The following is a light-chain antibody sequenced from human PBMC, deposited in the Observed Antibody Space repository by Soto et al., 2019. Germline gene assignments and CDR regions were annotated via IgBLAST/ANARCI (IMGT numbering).Light chain of an antibody. CDR3: QQYGASPFT. CDR2: VAS. Sequence: EIVLTQSPCTLSLSPGESATLSCKASESIYINSFAWYYQKPGQPPRLLIYVASTRATGIPDRFSGSGSGTDFVLSIDRLEVEDSGIDYCQQYGASPFTFGPGTRVYIK. V-gene: IGKV3-20*01. CDR1: ESIYINS. J-gene: IGKJ3*01.